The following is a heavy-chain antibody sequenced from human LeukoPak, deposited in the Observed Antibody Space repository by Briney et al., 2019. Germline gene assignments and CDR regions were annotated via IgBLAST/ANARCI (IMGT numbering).Heavy chain of an antibody. J-gene: IGHJ4*02. CDR3: ARSITMVRGAPPAY. D-gene: IGHD3-10*01. V-gene: IGHV1-2*02. CDR1: GYTFTGYY. CDR2: INPNSGGT. Sequence: ASVKVSCKASGYTFTGYYMHWVRQAPGQGLEWMGWINPNSGGTNYVQKFQGRVTMTRDTSISTAYMELSRLRSDDTAVYYCARSITMVRGAPPAYWGQGTLVTVSS.